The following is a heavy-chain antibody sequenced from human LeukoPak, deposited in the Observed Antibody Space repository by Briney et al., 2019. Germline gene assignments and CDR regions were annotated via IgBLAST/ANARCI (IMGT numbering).Heavy chain of an antibody. J-gene: IGHJ4*02. D-gene: IGHD6-6*01. Sequence: SETLSLTCAVYGGSSSSYYWSWIRQPPGEGLEWIGYIYYSGSTNYNPSLKSRVTISVDTSKNQFSLKLSSVTAADTAVYYCARGAARYNFDYWGQGTLVTVSS. CDR2: IYYSGST. CDR3: ARGAARYNFDY. CDR1: GGSSSSYY. V-gene: IGHV4-59*01.